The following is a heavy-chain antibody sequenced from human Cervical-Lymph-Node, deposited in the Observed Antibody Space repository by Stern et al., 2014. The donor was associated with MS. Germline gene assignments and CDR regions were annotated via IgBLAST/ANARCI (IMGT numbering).Heavy chain of an antibody. CDR3: ARGGRYSGSYEGGFDY. Sequence: QVQLVQSGAEVKKPGASVKVSCKASGYTFTSYYIHWVRQAPGQGLEWMGIINPSGGSTSYAQTFPGRVTMTRDTSTSTVYMELSSLRSEDTAVYYCARGGRYSGSYEGGFDYWGQGTLVTVSS. CDR1: GYTFTSYY. CDR2: INPSGGST. V-gene: IGHV1-46*01. J-gene: IGHJ4*02. D-gene: IGHD1-26*01.